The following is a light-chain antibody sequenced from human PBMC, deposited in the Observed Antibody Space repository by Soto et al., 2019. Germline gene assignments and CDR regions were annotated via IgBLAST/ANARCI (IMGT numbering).Light chain of an antibody. CDR2: GAS. J-gene: IGKJ3*01. CDR1: QSVSRN. CDR3: RQRSNWPFT. V-gene: IGKV3-15*01. Sequence: EVVLTQSPATLSVSPGDRATLSCRASQSVSRNLAWYQQKPGQAPRLLIYGASTRATGVPARFSGSGSATEFTLSISSLQSEDVAVYYCRQRSNWPFTFGPGAKVDIK.